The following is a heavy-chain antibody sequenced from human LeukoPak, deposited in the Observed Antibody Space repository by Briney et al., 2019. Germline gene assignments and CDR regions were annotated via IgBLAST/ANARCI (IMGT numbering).Heavy chain of an antibody. CDR2: IYNSGST. J-gene: IGHJ4*02. V-gene: IGHV4-59*01. CDR1: DGSISIYY. D-gene: IGHD5-24*01. CDR3: VRDRELTY. Sequence: SETLSLTCTVADGSISIYYWSWIRQPPGKGLEWIGYIYNSGSTIYNPSLKSRVTISADTSKNQFSLKLSSVTAADTAVYYCVRDRELTYWGQGTLVTVSS.